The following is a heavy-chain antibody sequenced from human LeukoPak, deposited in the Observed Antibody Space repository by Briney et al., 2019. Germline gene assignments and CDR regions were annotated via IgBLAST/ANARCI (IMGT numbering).Heavy chain of an antibody. V-gene: IGHV1-69*06. CDR1: GGTFSSYA. CDR3: ACQIEVGATHRGFYYYMDV. J-gene: IGHJ6*03. CDR2: IIPVFGTS. D-gene: IGHD1-26*01. Sequence: ASVKVSCKASGGTFSSYAISWVRQAPGQGLEWMGGIIPVFGTSNYAQKIQGRVTITADKSTSTAYMELSSLRSEDTAVYYCACQIEVGATHRGFYYYMDVWGKGTTVTVSS.